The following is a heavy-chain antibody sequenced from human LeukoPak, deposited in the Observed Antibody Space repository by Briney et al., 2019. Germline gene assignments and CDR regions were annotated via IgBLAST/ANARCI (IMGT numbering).Heavy chain of an antibody. V-gene: IGHV3-23*01. CDR3: WADYYYYYMDV. J-gene: IGHJ6*03. CDR2: ISGSGGST. Sequence: GGSLRLSCAASGFTFSSYAMSWVRQAPGKGLEWVSAISGSGGSTYYADSVKGRFTISRDNSKNTLYLQMSSLRAEDTAVYYCWADYYYYYMDVWGKGTTVTVSS. CDR1: GFTFSSYA.